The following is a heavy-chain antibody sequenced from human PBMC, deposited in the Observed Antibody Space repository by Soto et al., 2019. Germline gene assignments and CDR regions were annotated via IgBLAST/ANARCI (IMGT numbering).Heavy chain of an antibody. D-gene: IGHD3-22*01. J-gene: IGHJ4*02. Sequence: QLQLRESGPGLVKSSETLSLTCTVSGGSISGGSYFWAWIRQPPGKGLEWIGSVYSRGSTYYNPSXTXRXTXXIDTSKNAFSLKLNSLTAADTAVYFCGIRVEDGRGYYYADYWGQGTLVTVSS. CDR1: GGSISGGSYF. V-gene: IGHV4-39*01. CDR2: VYSRGST. CDR3: GIRVEDGRGYYYADY.